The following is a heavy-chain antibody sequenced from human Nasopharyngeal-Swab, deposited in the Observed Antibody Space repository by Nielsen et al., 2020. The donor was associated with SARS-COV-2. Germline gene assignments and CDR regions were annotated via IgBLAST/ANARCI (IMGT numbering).Heavy chain of an antibody. CDR1: GFTFSTYG. D-gene: IGHD6-19*01. J-gene: IGHJ4*02. CDR2: ISGTSSYI. CDR3: AKEGRLAVADGEGFDY. Sequence: GESLKISCAASGFTFSTYGMNWVRQAPGKGLEWVSSISGTSSYIYYADSVKGRFTISRDNAKNTLYLQMNSLRAEDTAVYYCAKEGRLAVADGEGFDYWGQGTLVTVSS. V-gene: IGHV3-21*01.